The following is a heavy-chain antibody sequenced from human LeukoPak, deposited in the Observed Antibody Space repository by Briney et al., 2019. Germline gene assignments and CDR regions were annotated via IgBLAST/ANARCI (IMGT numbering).Heavy chain of an antibody. V-gene: IGHV3-30-3*01. D-gene: IGHD5-24*01. Sequence: PGRSLRLSCAASGFTFSSYAMHWVRQAPGKGLEWVAVISYDGSNKYYADSVKGRFTISRDNSKNTLYLQMNSLRAEDTAVYYCARGSLWLQLDYWGQGILVTVSS. CDR1: GFTFSSYA. J-gene: IGHJ4*02. CDR2: ISYDGSNK. CDR3: ARGSLWLQLDY.